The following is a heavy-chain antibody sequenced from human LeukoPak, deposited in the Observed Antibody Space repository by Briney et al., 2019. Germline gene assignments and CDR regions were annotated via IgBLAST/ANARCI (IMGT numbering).Heavy chain of an antibody. J-gene: IGHJ4*02. CDR2: ILGSGGST. CDR1: GFTFSNYA. V-gene: IGHV3-23*01. CDR3: AKWGDYDVLTGYYVPDY. Sequence: GGSLRLSCAASGFTFSNYAMSWVRQAPGEGLEWVSAILGSGGSTNYADSVKGRFTVSRDNSKSTLYLQMNSLRAEDTALYYCAKWGDYDVLTGYYVPDYWGQGTLVTVSS. D-gene: IGHD3-9*01.